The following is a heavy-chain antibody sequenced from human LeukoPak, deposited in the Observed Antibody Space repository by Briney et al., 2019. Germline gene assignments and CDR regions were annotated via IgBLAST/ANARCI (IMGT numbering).Heavy chain of an antibody. CDR3: ARVDSSSWYGYYYYYMDV. CDR1: GYTFTSYD. V-gene: IGHV1-8*01. CDR2: TNPNSGNT. D-gene: IGHD6-13*01. Sequence: ASVKVSCKASGYTFTSYDINWVRQATGQGLEWMGWTNPNSGNTGYAQKFQGRVTMTRNTSISTAYMELSSLRSEDTAVYYCARVDSSSWYGYYYYYMDVWGKGTTVTVSS. J-gene: IGHJ6*03.